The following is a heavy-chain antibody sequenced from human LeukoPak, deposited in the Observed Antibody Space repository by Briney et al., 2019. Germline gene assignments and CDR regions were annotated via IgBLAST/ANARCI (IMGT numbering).Heavy chain of an antibody. J-gene: IGHJ6*02. V-gene: IGHV5-51*01. CDR1: GYSFGSQW. Sequence: GESLKISCKGSGYSFGSQWIGWVRQVPGKGLEWMGIIYPGGSDSRYSPSFQGQVTISADKSISTAYLQWGSLRASDTAIYYCTRVIIGGNYGGFYGLDVWGQGTTVIVSS. CDR2: IYPGGSDS. CDR3: TRVIIGGNYGGFYGLDV. D-gene: IGHD4-4*01.